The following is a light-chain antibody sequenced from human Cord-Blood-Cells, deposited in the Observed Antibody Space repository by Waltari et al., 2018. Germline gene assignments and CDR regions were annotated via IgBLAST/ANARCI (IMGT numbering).Light chain of an antibody. V-gene: IGKV1-39*01. J-gene: IGKJ4*01. CDR1: QSVSSY. CDR3: QQSYSTPPLT. Sequence: DIQMPQSPSSPSPSVGDSVPIPSRASQSVSSYLTWYHQKPGKAPKLLVYDASSLQSGVPSRFSGSGSGTDFTLTMSSLQPEEFATYYCQQSYSTPPLTFGGGTKVEIK. CDR2: DAS.